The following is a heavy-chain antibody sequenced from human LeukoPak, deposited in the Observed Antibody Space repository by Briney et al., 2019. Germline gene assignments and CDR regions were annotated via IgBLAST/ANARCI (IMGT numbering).Heavy chain of an antibody. CDR1: GCTFTDYY. CDR3: ARGDGSYFDY. Sequence: APVKVSCKASGCTFTDYYMHWVRQAPGQGLEWMGWINPNSGGTNSAQNFQGRVTMTRDTSISTAYMELSSLRSDDTAVYYCARGDGSYFDYWGQGTLVTVSS. J-gene: IGHJ4*02. V-gene: IGHV1-2*02. CDR2: INPNSGGT. D-gene: IGHD5-24*01.